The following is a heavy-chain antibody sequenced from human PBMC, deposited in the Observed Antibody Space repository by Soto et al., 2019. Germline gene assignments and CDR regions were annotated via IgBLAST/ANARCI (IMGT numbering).Heavy chain of an antibody. J-gene: IGHJ4*02. V-gene: IGHV4-34*01. CDR2: INHSGST. D-gene: IGHD3-3*01. CDR1: GGSFSGYY. Sequence: QVQLQQWGAGLLKPSETLSLTCAVYGGSFSGYYWSWIRQPPGKGLEWIGEINHSGSTNYNPSLKSRVTISVDTSKNQFSLRLSSVTAADTAVYYCARCQDPRLTVFGVVISPAHYFDSWGQGTLVTVSS. CDR3: ARCQDPRLTVFGVVISPAHYFDS.